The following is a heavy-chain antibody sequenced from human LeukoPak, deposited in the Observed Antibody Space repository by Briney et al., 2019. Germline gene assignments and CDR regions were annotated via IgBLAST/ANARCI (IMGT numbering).Heavy chain of an antibody. CDR2: IYYSGST. D-gene: IGHD1-26*01. CDR1: GGSISSSSYY. J-gene: IGHJ4*02. V-gene: IGHV4-39*07. Sequence: SETLSLTCTVSGGSISSSSYYWGWIRQPPGKGLEWIGSIYYSGSTNYNPSLKSRVTISVDTSKNQFSLKLSSVTAADTAVYYCARGYTLLPFDYWGQGTLVTVSS. CDR3: ARGYTLLPFDY.